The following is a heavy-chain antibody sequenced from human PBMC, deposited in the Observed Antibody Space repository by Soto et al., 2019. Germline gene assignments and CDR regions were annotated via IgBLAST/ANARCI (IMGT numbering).Heavy chain of an antibody. CDR2: ISSSSSYI. D-gene: IGHD1-26*01. CDR3: AREGRIVGASEVLDY. Sequence: PGGSLRLSCAASGFTFSSYSMNWVRQAPGKGLEWVSSISSSSSYIYYADSVKGRFTISRDNAKNSLYLQMNSLRAEDTAVYYCAREGRIVGASEVLDYWGQGTLVTVSS. J-gene: IGHJ4*02. CDR1: GFTFSSYS. V-gene: IGHV3-21*01.